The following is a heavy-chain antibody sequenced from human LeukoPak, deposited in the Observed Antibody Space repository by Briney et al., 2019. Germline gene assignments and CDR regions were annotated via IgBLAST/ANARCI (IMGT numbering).Heavy chain of an antibody. CDR1: GGSISSSSYY. V-gene: IGHV4-39*01. Sequence: SETLSLTCTVSGGSISSSSYYWGWIRQPPGKGLEWIGSIYYSGSTYYNPSLKSRVTISVDTSKDQFSLKLSSVTAADTAVYYCARPRGESSGSYFDAFDIWGQGTMVTVSS. J-gene: IGHJ3*02. CDR2: IYYSGST. CDR3: ARPRGESSGSYFDAFDI. D-gene: IGHD1-26*01.